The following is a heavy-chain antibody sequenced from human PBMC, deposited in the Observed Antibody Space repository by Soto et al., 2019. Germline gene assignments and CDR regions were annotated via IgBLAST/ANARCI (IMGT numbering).Heavy chain of an antibody. V-gene: IGHV1-69*12. CDR3: AIKPGWSKECYFDY. CDR1: GGTFSSYA. J-gene: IGHJ4*02. Sequence: QVQLVQSVAEVKKPGSSVKVSCKASGGTFSSYAISWVRQAPGQGLEWMGGIIPIFGTANYAQKFQGRVTITADESTSTAYMEPSSLISEDTAVYYCAIKPGWSKECYFDYWGQGTLVTVSS. CDR2: IIPIFGTA. D-gene: IGHD6-19*01.